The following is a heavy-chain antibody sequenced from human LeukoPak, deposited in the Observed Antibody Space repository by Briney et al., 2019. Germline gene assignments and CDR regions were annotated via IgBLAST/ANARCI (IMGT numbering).Heavy chain of an antibody. V-gene: IGHV3-21*01. Sequence: GGSLRLSCAASGFTFSSYSMNWVRQAPGKGLEWVSSISSSSSYIYYADSVKGPFTISRDNAKNSLYLQMNSLRAEDTAVYYCARSRYSGSYPDYWGQGTLVTVSS. CDR1: GFTFSSYS. CDR2: ISSSSSYI. CDR3: ARSRYSGSYPDY. J-gene: IGHJ4*02. D-gene: IGHD1-26*01.